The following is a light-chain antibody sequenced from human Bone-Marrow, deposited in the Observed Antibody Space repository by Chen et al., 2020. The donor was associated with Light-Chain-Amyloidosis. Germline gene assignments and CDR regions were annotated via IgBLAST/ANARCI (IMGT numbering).Light chain of an antibody. J-gene: IGLJ2*01. V-gene: IGLV3-25*03. CDR1: DLPTKY. CDR2: RDT. CDR3: QSADSSGTYEVI. Sequence: SYELTQPPSVSVSPGQTARITCSGDDLPTKYAYWYQQKPGQAPVLVIHRDTVRPPGISERFSGSSSGTTATLTISGVQAEDEADYHCQSADSSGTYEVIFGGGTKLTVL.